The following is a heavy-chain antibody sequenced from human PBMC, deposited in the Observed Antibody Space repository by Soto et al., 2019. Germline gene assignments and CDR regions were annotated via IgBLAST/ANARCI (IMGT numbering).Heavy chain of an antibody. CDR1: GGSISRYY. V-gene: IGHV4-59*01. Sequence: PSETLSLTCTVSGGSISRYYWSWIRQPPGKGLEWIGYIYYSGSTNYNPSLKSRVTISVDTSKNQFSLKLSSVTAADTAVYYCARETQLGAFDIWGQGTMVTVSS. J-gene: IGHJ3*02. CDR2: IYYSGST. D-gene: IGHD5-18*01. CDR3: ARETQLGAFDI.